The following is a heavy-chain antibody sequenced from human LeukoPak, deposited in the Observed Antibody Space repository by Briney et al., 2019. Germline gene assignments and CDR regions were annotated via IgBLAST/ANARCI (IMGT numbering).Heavy chain of an antibody. J-gene: IGHJ4*02. Sequence: PGGSLRLSCAASGFTFSSYGMHWVRRVPGKGLEWVAVIWYDGSNKYYADSVKGRFTISRDNSKNTLYLQMNSLRAEDTAVYYCARGYSGYDTLPDFDYWGQGTLVTVSS. V-gene: IGHV3-33*01. CDR1: GFTFSSYG. D-gene: IGHD5-12*01. CDR3: ARGYSGYDTLPDFDY. CDR2: IWYDGSNK.